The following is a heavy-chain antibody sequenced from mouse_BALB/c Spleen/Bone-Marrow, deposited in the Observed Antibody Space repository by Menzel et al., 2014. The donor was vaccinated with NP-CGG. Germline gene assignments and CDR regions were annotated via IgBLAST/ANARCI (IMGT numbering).Heavy chain of an antibody. CDR2: IIPSNGRS. Sequence: VQLQQSGAGLVKPGTSVKLSCKTSGYTFTSYWMHWVKQRPGQGLEWIGEIIPSNGRSNYNEKFKNKATLTVDKSSSTAYMQLSSLTSEDSAVYFCARTYGDSPYFYAMDYWGQGTSVTVSS. D-gene: IGHD2-13*01. J-gene: IGHJ4*01. V-gene: IGHV1S81*02. CDR3: ARTYGDSPYFYAMDY. CDR1: GYTFTSYW.